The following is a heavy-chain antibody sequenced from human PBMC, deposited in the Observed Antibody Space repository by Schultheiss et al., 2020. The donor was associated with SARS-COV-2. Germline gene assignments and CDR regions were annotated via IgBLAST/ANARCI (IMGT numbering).Heavy chain of an antibody. CDR2: IIPIFGTA. D-gene: IGHD5-12*01. Sequence: SVKVSCKASGGTFSSYAISWVRQAPGQGLEWMGGIIPIFGTANYAQKFQGRVTITADESTSTAYMELSSLRSDDTAVYYCARDQGSGYDYVGWFDPWGQGTTVTVSS. J-gene: IGHJ5*01. CDR3: ARDQGSGYDYVGWFDP. CDR1: GGTFSSYA. V-gene: IGHV1-69*13.